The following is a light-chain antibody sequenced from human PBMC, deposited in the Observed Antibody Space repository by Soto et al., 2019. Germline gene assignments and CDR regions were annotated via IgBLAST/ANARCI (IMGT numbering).Light chain of an antibody. V-gene: IGKV3-20*01. CDR2: DIS. J-gene: IGKJ1*01. CDR3: HHYGSPRK. CDR1: QSVSSSY. Sequence: VLTHSRGTRSLSPGGRATLSCGSSQSVSSSYLAWYQQKPVQAPRLLIYDISSRATGIPDRFSGSGSETDFTPTTSRLEPEDFAVYYRHHYGSPRKFGKGNXVDI.